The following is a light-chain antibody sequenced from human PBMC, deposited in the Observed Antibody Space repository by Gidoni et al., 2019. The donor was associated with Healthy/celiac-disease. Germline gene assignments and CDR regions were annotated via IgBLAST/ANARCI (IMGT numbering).Light chain of an antibody. V-gene: IGLV1-40*01. Sequence: QSVLTQPPSVSAAPGQRVTISCTGSSSNIGAGYDVHWYQQLPGTAPKLLIYGNSNRPSGVPDRFSGSKSGTSASLAITGLQAEDEADYYCQSYDSRRVVFGGGTKLTVL. J-gene: IGLJ2*01. CDR1: SSNIGAGYD. CDR2: GNS. CDR3: QSYDSRRVV.